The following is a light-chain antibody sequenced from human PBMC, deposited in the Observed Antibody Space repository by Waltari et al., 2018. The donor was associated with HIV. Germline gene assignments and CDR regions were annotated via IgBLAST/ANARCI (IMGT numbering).Light chain of an antibody. CDR1: QSVLYSPNNKNF. Sequence: DIVMTPSPDSLLVSLSDRATITCNSSQSVLYSPNNKNFVDWDQQQQGQTPNLRIYWASARESGVPDRFSGSGSGTDFTHTISSLQAEDAAFYYCQQYYNTPRTFGQGTKVEIK. J-gene: IGKJ1*01. CDR3: QQYYNTPRT. CDR2: WAS. V-gene: IGKV4-1*01.